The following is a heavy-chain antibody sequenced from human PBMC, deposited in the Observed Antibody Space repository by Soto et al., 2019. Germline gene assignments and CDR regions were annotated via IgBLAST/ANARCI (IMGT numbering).Heavy chain of an antibody. Sequence: EVQLVESGGGLVQPGGSLRLSCAASGFTFSNSWMHWVRQAPGKGLVWVSRINSDGSSTSYADSVKGRFTISRDNAKNTLYLQMNSQRAEDTAVYYCASGLVEYSSSWYDYWGQGTLVTVSS. CDR1: GFTFSNSW. CDR3: ASGLVEYSSSWYDY. CDR2: INSDGSST. D-gene: IGHD6-13*01. J-gene: IGHJ4*02. V-gene: IGHV3-74*01.